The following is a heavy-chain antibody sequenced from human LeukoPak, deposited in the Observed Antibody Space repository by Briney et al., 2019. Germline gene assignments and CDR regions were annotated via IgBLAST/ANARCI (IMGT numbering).Heavy chain of an antibody. CDR1: GFTFSIYG. J-gene: IGHJ6*02. Sequence: GTSLRLSCAASGFTFSIYGMHWVRQAPGKGLKWVSSISSSSSYIYYADSVKGRFTISRDNAKNSLYLQMNSLRAEDTAVYYCARVDCSSTSCNYYYYGMDVWGQGTTVTVSS. CDR2: ISSSSSYI. CDR3: ARVDCSSTSCNYYYYGMDV. V-gene: IGHV3-21*01. D-gene: IGHD2-2*01.